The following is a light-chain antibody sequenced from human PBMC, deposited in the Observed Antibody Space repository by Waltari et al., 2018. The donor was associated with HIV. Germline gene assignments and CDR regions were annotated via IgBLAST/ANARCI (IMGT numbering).Light chain of an antibody. CDR1: QSISRSD. CDR2: GAS. Sequence: EIVFTQSPGPLSLSPGERATLFCRASQSISRSDLAWYQQTPGQAPRLLIYGASSRATDIPDRFTGSGSGTDFTLTISRLEPEDFVIYYCQQYGTSPWTFGQGTKVEIK. J-gene: IGKJ1*01. CDR3: QQYGTSPWT. V-gene: IGKV3-20*01.